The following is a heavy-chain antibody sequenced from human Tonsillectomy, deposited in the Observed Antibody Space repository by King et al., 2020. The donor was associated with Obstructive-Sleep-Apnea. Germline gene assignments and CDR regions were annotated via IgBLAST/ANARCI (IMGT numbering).Heavy chain of an antibody. Sequence: MPLQESGPGLVKPSQTLSLTCTVSGGSISSGGYYWRWIRQHPGKGLEWIGYIYDSGSTYYNPSLKSRVTISVDTSKNQFSLKLSSVTAADTAVYYCSRDRLGYCSGSSCYSGFDYWGQGTLVTVSS. D-gene: IGHD2-15*01. CDR2: IYDSGST. V-gene: IGHV4-31*03. CDR1: GGSISSGGYY. CDR3: SRDRLGYCSGSSCYSGFDY. J-gene: IGHJ4*02.